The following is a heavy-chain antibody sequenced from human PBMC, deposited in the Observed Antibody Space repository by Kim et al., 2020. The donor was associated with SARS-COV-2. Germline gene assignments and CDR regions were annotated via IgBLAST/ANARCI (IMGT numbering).Heavy chain of an antibody. CDR3: ARDLGYCSGGSCYSPRSYGDNGDY. J-gene: IGHJ4*02. Sequence: ASVKVSCKASGYTFTSYGISWVRQAPGQGLEWMGWISAYNGNTNYAQKLQGRVTMTTDTSTSTAYMELRSLRSDDTAVYYCARDLGYCSGGSCYSPRSYGDNGDYWGQGTLVTVSS. CDR2: ISAYNGNT. V-gene: IGHV1-18*01. CDR1: GYTFTSYG. D-gene: IGHD2-15*01.